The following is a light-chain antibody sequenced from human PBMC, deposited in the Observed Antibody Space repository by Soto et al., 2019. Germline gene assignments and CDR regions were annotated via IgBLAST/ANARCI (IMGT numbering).Light chain of an antibody. CDR3: QQYVNSPFT. Sequence: FVLTQSPGTLSLSPGERATFSCRASQSVRGNYIAWYQQKPGQAPRVLIFEASKRATGTPDRFSGSGSGTDFTLTISRLEPEDVAVFYCQQYVNSPFTFGQGTKLEI. CDR1: QSVRGNY. CDR2: EAS. J-gene: IGKJ2*01. V-gene: IGKV3-20*01.